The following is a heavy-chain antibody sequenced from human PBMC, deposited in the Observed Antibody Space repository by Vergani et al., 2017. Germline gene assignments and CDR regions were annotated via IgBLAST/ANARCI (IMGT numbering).Heavy chain of an antibody. V-gene: IGHV4-61*02. D-gene: IGHD2-21*01. Sequence: QLQLQESGPGLVKPSETLSLTCTVSGGSISSSSYYWGWIRQPAGKGLEWIGRIYTSGSTNYNPSLKSRVTISVDTSKNQFSLKLSSVTAADTAVYYCATGEFLLWTLRAFDYWGQGTLVTVSS. CDR3: ATGEFLLWTLRAFDY. CDR1: GGSISSSSYY. CDR2: IYTSGST. J-gene: IGHJ4*02.